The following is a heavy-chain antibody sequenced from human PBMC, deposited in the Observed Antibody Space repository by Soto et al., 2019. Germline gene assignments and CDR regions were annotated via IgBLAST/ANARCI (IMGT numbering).Heavy chain of an antibody. D-gene: IGHD3-10*01. CDR1: GFTFRSYS. J-gene: IGHJ4*02. CDR3: ARVFMGFDY. Sequence: GGSLRLSCAVSGFTFRSYSMHWVRQSPGKGLEWISYISSGGDTKYYADSVTGRFTISRDNAKNSLFLQMSSLRAEDTAVYYCARVFMGFDYGGQGTLVTVSS. CDR2: ISSGGDTK. V-gene: IGHV3-48*01.